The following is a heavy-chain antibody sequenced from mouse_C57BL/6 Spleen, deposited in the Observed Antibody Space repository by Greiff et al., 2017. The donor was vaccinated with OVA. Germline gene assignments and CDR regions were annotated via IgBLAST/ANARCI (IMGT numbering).Heavy chain of an antibody. CDR3: AIYGSSTHWYFDV. CDR2: IYPGDGDT. D-gene: IGHD1-1*01. J-gene: IGHJ1*03. Sequence: QVQLQQSGPELVKPGASVKISCKASGYAFSSSWMNWVKQRPGKGLEWIGRIYPGDGDTNYNGKFKGKATLTADKSSSTAYMQLSSLTSEDSAVYFCAIYGSSTHWYFDVWGTGTTVTVSS. V-gene: IGHV1-82*01. CDR1: GYAFSSSW.